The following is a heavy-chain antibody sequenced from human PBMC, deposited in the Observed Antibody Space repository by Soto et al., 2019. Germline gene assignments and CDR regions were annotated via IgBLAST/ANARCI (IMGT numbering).Heavy chain of an antibody. V-gene: IGHV2-26*01. D-gene: IGHD2-2*02. CDR1: GFSLSNPKMG. J-gene: IGHJ5*02. CDR2: IFSDDEY. Sequence: FGPTLVNPTETLTLTCTVSGFSLSNPKMGVSWIRQPPGKAPEWLAHIFSDDEYSYSTSLKSRLIISKDTSKSQVVLTMTNTYPVDSATFYCARLMRDAVGEPDAIYYFGPWRQGTQVTASS. CDR3: ARLMRDAVGEPDAIYYFGP.